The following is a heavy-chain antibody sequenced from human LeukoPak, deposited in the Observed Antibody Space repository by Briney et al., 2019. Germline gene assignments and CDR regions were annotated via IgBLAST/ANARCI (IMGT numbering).Heavy chain of an antibody. V-gene: IGHV4-39*01. CDR1: GGPISSSSYY. CDR3: ARLKYGEVDY. Sequence: SETLSLTCTVSGGPISSSSYYWGWIRQPPGKGLEWIGSIYYSGSTYYNPSLKSRVTISVDTSKNQFSLKLSSVTAADTAVYYCARLKYGEVDYWGQGTLVTVSS. CDR2: IYYSGST. D-gene: IGHD4-17*01. J-gene: IGHJ4*02.